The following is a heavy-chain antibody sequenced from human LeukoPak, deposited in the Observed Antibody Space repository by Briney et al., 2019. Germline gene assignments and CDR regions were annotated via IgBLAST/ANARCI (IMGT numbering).Heavy chain of an antibody. CDR1: GYTLTELS. J-gene: IGHJ5*02. CDR2: FDPEDGET. CDR3: ATDLRYSSGPHWFDP. D-gene: IGHD6-19*01. V-gene: IGHV1-24*01. Sequence: ASVKVSCKVSGYTLTELSMHWVRQAPGKGLEWMGGFDPEDGETIYAQKFQGRVTMTEDTSTDTAYMELSSLRSEDTAVYYCATDLRYSSGPHWFDPWGRGTLVTVSS.